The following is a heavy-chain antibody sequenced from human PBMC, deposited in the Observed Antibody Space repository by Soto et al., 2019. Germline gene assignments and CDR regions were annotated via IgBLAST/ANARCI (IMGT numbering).Heavy chain of an antibody. CDR1: GFPFANVW. CDR3: TTVEGFPHYHGMDV. J-gene: IGHJ6*02. CDR2: IKSKTDGGTP. V-gene: IGHV3-15*01. Sequence: EVQLVESGGGLVKPGGSIRLSCAASGFPFANVWMTWVRQAPGKGLEWVGRIKSKTDGGTPDYAAPVKVRFTISRDDSKNTLYLQLNSLKTEDTGVYYCTTVEGFPHYHGMDVWGQGTTVTVSS.